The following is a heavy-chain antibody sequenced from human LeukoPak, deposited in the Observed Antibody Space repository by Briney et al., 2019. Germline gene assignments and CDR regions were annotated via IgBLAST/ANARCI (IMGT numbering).Heavy chain of an antibody. CDR1: GLTVSSNY. Sequence: GGSLRLSCTTSGLTVSSNYMSWVRQAPGKGLEWVSVIYSGGNTYYADSVKGRFTISRDNSKNTLYLRMNSLRAEDTAVYYCARDKDDSSGHYFGYWAREPWSPSP. CDR3: ARDKDDSSGHYFGY. J-gene: IGHJ4*02. CDR2: IYSGGNT. D-gene: IGHD3-22*01. V-gene: IGHV3-66*02.